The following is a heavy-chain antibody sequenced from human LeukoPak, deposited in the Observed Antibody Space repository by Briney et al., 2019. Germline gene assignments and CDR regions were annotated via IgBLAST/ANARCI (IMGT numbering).Heavy chain of an antibody. D-gene: IGHD6-13*01. CDR1: GFTFSSNY. V-gene: IGHV3-66*01. Sequence: GGSLRLSCAASGFTFSSNYMTWVRQAPGKGLEWVSVIYSGGTTYSADSVRGRFTISRDNAKNSLYLQMNSLRAEDTAMYYCARDSAGNDYWGQGTLVTVSS. CDR2: IYSGGTT. J-gene: IGHJ4*02. CDR3: ARDSAGNDY.